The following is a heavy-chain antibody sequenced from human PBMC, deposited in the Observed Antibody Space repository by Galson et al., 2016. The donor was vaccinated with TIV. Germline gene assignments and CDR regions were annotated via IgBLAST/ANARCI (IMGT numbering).Heavy chain of an antibody. V-gene: IGHV1-18*01. CDR2: ISTNNGDT. D-gene: IGHD3-10*01. J-gene: IGHJ5*01. CDR1: GDSFTTYG. Sequence: QSGAEVKKPGASVKVSCRSSGDSFTTYGIGWVRQAPGQGLEWMGWISTNNGDTNYAQKLQGRVTMTTDTSTSTAFMELRNLRSDDTAVYYCARDLGGFGEVLMWFGSWGQGTLVTVSS. CDR3: ARDLGGFGEVLMWFGS.